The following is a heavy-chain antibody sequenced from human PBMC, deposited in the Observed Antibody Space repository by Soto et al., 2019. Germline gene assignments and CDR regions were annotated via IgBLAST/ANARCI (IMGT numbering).Heavy chain of an antibody. J-gene: IGHJ4*02. CDR2: ISSTTNYI. V-gene: IGHV3-21*06. Sequence: EVQLVESGGGLVKPGGSLRLSCAASGFTFTRYSMNWVRQAPGKGLEWVSSISSTTNYIYYGESIKGRFTISRDNAKNSLYLEMNSLRAEDTAVYYCARESEDLTSNFDYWGQGTLGSVSS. CDR3: ARESEDLTSNFDY. CDR1: GFTFTRYS.